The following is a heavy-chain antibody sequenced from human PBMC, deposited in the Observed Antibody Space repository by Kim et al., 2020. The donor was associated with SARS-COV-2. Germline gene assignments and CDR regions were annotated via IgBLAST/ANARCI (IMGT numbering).Heavy chain of an antibody. CDR2: IYSGGST. Sequence: GGSLRLSCAASGFTVSSNYMSWVRQAPGKGLEWVSVIYSGGSTYYADSVKGRFTISRDNSKNTLYLQMNSLRAEDTAVYYCARGPRNSGYDLFRNHYYYYMDVWGKGTTVIVSS. CDR3: ARGPRNSGYDLFRNHYYYYMDV. D-gene: IGHD5-12*01. J-gene: IGHJ6*03. CDR1: GFTVSSNY. V-gene: IGHV3-53*01.